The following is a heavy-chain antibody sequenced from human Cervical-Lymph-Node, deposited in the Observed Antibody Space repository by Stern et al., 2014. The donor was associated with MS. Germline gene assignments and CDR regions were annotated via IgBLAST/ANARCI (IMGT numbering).Heavy chain of an antibody. CDR1: GYSFTAYY. CDR3: ARERHSMDV. V-gene: IGHV1-2*02. J-gene: IGHJ6*02. CDR2: IDPNSGGT. Sequence: QLVESGAEVKKPGASVKVSCKAAGYSFTAYYMHWVRQAPGQVLEWMGWIDPNSGGTKSAQNLQGRVTMTRDTSISTFYMELSGLTSDDTAVFYCARERHSMDVWGQGTTVTVSS.